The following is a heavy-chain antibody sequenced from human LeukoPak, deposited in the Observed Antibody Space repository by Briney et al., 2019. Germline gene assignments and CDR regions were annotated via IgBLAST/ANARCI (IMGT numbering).Heavy chain of an antibody. V-gene: IGHV3-64D*09. Sequence: PGGSLRLSCSASGFTFSRYPMHWVRQAPGRGLEYVSGINDNGGRTHYGDSVKGRFSISRDNSKNTLHLQMSTLRAEDTALYYCVKDVGGSYAFDYWGQGILVTVAS. D-gene: IGHD1-26*01. CDR1: GFTFSRYP. CDR2: INDNGGRT. CDR3: VKDVGGSYAFDY. J-gene: IGHJ4*02.